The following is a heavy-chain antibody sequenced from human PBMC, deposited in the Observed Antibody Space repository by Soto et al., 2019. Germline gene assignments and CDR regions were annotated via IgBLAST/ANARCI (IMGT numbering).Heavy chain of an antibody. J-gene: IGHJ6*02. Sequence: EVQLLESGGGLVQPGGSLRLSCAASGFTFSSYAMSWVRQAPGKGLEWVSAISGSGGSTYYADSVKGRFTISRDNAKNTLYLQMNSLRAEDTAVYYCARVGITIFGVVITDYYYYGMDVWGQGTTVTVSS. V-gene: IGHV3-23*01. CDR2: ISGSGGST. CDR3: ARVGITIFGVVITDYYYYGMDV. D-gene: IGHD3-3*01. CDR1: GFTFSSYA.